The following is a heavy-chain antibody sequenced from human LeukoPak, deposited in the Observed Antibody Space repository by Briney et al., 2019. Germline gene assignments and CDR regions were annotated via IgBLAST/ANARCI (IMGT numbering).Heavy chain of an antibody. J-gene: IGHJ4*02. V-gene: IGHV3-7*04. D-gene: IGHD5-24*01. Sequence: GGSLRLSCVASGFPFSSYWMTWVRQAPGKGLEWVANIKQGGSKKSYVDSVKGRFTISRDNAKNSLYLQMNSLRAEDTAIYYCTRVGYIDEGIDYWGQGTPVTVSS. CDR3: TRVGYIDEGIDY. CDR2: IKQGGSKK. CDR1: GFPFSSYW.